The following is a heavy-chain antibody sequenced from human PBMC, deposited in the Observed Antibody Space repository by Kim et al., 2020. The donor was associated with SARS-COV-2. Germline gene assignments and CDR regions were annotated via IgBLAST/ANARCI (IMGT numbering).Heavy chain of an antibody. Sequence: GGSLRLSCAASGFIFGGHDMHWVRQGTGKGLEWVSAIGTAGETFYEESVKGRFIISRENGKNSLYLQMDSLRAGDTAVYYCARGIQLWLVVDVWGQGTTVTVSS. V-gene: IGHV3-13*04. CDR1: GFIFGGHD. D-gene: IGHD5-18*01. CDR3: ARGIQLWLVVDV. CDR2: IGTAGET. J-gene: IGHJ6*02.